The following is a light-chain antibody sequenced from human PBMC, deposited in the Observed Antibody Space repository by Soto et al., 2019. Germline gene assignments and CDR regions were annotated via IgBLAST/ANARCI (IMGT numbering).Light chain of an antibody. V-gene: IGLV2-14*01. CDR3: SSYTSSRIRV. Sequence: QSVLTQPASVSGSPGQSITISCTGSSSDIGAYNYVSWYQQHPGKAPKLMIYDVTNRPSGLSNRFSGSKSGSTASLTISGLQAEDEADYNCSSYTSSRIRVFDGGTKLTVL. CDR2: DVT. CDR1: SSDIGAYNY. J-gene: IGLJ3*02.